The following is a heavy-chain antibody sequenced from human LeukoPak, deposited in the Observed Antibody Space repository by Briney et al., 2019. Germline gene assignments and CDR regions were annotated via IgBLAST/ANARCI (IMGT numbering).Heavy chain of an antibody. D-gene: IGHD3-10*01. Sequence: TGGSLRLSCAASGFTVSSNYMTWVRQAPGKGLEWVAVISYDGSNKYYADSVKGRFTISRDNSKNTLYLQMNSLRAEDTAVYYCARGYYYGSGSLYGMDVWGQGTTVTVSS. CDR2: ISYDGSNK. J-gene: IGHJ6*02. CDR1: GFTVSSNY. CDR3: ARGYYYGSGSLYGMDV. V-gene: IGHV3-30-3*01.